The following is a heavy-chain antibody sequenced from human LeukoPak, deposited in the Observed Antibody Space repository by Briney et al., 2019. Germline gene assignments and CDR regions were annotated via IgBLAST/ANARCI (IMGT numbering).Heavy chain of an antibody. Sequence: ASVKVSCKASGYTFTNYDVNWVRQATGQGLEWMGWINTNTGNPTYAQGFTGRFVFSLDTSVSTAYLQISSLKAEDTAVYYCAREGGENAYCSGGSCKPIDYWGQGTLVTVSS. J-gene: IGHJ4*02. D-gene: IGHD2-15*01. CDR3: AREGGENAYCSGGSCKPIDY. CDR2: INTNTGNP. CDR1: GYTFTNYD. V-gene: IGHV7-4-1*02.